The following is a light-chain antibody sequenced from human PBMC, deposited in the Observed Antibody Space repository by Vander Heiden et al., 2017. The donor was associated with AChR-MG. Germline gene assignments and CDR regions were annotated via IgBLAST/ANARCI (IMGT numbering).Light chain of an antibody. CDR2: DVS. J-gene: IGLJ2*01. Sequence: QSALTQPRSVSGSPGQSVTIPCTGTSSDVGGYNYVSWYQQHPGKAPKLMIYDVSKRPSGVPDRFSGSKSGNTASLTISGLQDEDEADYYCCSYAGSYTLVFGGGTKLTVL. V-gene: IGLV2-11*01. CDR1: SSDVGGYNY. CDR3: CSYAGSYTLV.